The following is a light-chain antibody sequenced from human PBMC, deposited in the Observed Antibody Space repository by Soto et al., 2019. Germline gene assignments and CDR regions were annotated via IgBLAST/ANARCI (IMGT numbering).Light chain of an antibody. CDR1: QRVSNNY. CDR3: QQYGSSPPYT. CDR2: GSS. Sequence: EVVLTQSPGTLSLSPGERATLSCRASQRVSNNYFAWYQQKPGQAPRRLIFGSSDRATGIPDRFSGSGSGTDFTLTISRLESEDFAVYYCQQYGSSPPYTFGQGTKLESK. J-gene: IGKJ2*01. V-gene: IGKV3-20*01.